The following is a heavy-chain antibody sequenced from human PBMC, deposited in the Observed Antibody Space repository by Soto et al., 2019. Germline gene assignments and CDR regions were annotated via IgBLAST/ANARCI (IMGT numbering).Heavy chain of an antibody. D-gene: IGHD6-19*01. CDR1: GGSISSGGYS. CDR3: ARESIAVAGTGNYFDY. V-gene: IGHV4-30-2*01. Sequence: SETLSLTCAVPGGSISSGGYSWSWIRQPPGKGLEWIGYIYHSGSTYYNPSLKSRVTISVDRSKNQFSLKLSSVTAADTAVYYCARESIAVAGTGNYFDYWGQGTLVTVSS. CDR2: IYHSGST. J-gene: IGHJ4*02.